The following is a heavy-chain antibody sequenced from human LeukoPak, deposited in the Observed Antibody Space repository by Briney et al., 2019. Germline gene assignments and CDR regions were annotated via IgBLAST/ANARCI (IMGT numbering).Heavy chain of an antibody. CDR2: IYTSGST. Sequence: TPSETLSLTCTVSGGSISSYYWSWIRQPARKGLEWIGRIYTSGSTNYNPSLKSRVTMSVDTSKNQFSLKLSSVTAADTAVYYCARDPGATYYYYMDVWGKGTTVTISS. CDR3: ARDPGATYYYYMDV. V-gene: IGHV4-4*07. CDR1: GGSISSYY. J-gene: IGHJ6*03. D-gene: IGHD3-10*01.